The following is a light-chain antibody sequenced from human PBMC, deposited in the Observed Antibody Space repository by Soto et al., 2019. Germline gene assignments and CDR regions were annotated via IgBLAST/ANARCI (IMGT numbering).Light chain of an antibody. Sequence: DIQMTQSPSSLSASVGDRVTITCRASRSIGNYLNWYQQKPESAPTLLIYLTSSLQSWVPSRFSGSGSGTDFTLTINSLQPEDFATYYCQQSYSTPYSFSQGTKLEIK. CDR2: LTS. CDR1: RSIGNY. J-gene: IGKJ2*01. V-gene: IGKV1-39*01. CDR3: QQSYSTPYS.